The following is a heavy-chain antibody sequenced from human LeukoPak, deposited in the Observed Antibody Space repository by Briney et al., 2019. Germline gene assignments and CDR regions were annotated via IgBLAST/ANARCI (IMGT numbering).Heavy chain of an antibody. V-gene: IGHV3-23*01. CDR1: GFTFSSYA. D-gene: IGHD6-6*01. J-gene: IGHJ6*03. CDR2: VSGTGDKT. Sequence: GGSLRLSCAASGFTFSSYAVSWVRQAPGRGLEWISSVSGTGDKTHYTDSVKGRFTISRDNSKNTLYLHMSALRAADTAVYYCAKPSIPARPFLTYLYYYLDVWGEGTTVIVSS. CDR3: AKPSIPARPFLTYLYYYLDV.